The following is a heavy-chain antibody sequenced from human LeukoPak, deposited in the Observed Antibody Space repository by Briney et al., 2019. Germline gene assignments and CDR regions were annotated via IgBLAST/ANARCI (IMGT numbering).Heavy chain of an antibody. Sequence: PSQTLSLTCTVSGGSISSGGYYWSWIRQHPGKGLEWIGYIYYSGSTYYNPSLKSRVTISVDTSKNQFSLKLSSVTAAVTAVYYCARRIVGATTNWFDPWGQGTLVTVSS. J-gene: IGHJ5*02. CDR1: GGSISSGGYY. D-gene: IGHD1-26*01. CDR2: IYYSGST. CDR3: ARRIVGATTNWFDP. V-gene: IGHV4-31*03.